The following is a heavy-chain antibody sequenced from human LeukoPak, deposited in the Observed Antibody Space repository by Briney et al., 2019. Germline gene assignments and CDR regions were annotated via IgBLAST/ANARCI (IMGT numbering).Heavy chain of an antibody. CDR3: AKGQSGSFLRDAFDI. CDR2: IQYDGSNK. Sequence: GGSLRLSCAASGFIFSSYGMHWVRQAPGKGLEWVAFIQYDGSNKYYADSVKGRFTISRDTSKNTLYLQMNSLRAEDTAVYYCAKGQSGSFLRDAFDIWGQGTMVTVSS. J-gene: IGHJ3*02. CDR1: GFIFSSYG. D-gene: IGHD1-26*01. V-gene: IGHV3-30*02.